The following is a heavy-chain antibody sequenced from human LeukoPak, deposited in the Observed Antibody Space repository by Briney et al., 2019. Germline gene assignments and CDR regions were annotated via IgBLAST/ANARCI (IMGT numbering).Heavy chain of an antibody. CDR2: IKQDGSEK. V-gene: IGHV3-7*03. J-gene: IGHJ4*02. D-gene: IGHD3-16*02. CDR1: VFTFSSYW. Sequence: GGSLRLSCAASVFTFSSYWMSWVRQAPWKGLEWVANIKQDGSEKYYVDSVKGRFTISRDNAKNSLYLQMNSLRAEDTAVYYCARVHYDHVWGSYGFLDYWGQGTLVTVSS. CDR3: ARVHYDHVWGSYGFLDY.